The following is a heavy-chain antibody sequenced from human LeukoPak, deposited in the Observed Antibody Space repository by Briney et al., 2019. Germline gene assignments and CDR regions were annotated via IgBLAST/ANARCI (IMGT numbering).Heavy chain of an antibody. CDR3: ARDAIQGYYFDY. J-gene: IGHJ4*02. CDR2: ISAYNGNT. D-gene: IGHD2-21*01. V-gene: IGHV1-18*01. Sequence: GASVKVSCKASGYTFTSYGIGWVRQAPGQGLEWMGWISAYNGNTNYAQKLQGRVTMTTDTSTSTAYMELRSLRSDGTAVYYCARDAIQGYYFDYWGQGTLVTVSS. CDR1: GYTFTSYG.